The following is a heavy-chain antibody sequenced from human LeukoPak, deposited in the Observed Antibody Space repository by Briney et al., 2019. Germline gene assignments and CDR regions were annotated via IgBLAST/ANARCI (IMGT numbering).Heavy chain of an antibody. CDR1: GGSFSGYY. CDR2: INHSGST. CDR3: ARGSSSWYDGMDV. D-gene: IGHD6-13*01. J-gene: IGHJ6*02. V-gene: IGHV4-34*01. Sequence: SETLSLTCAVYGGSFSGYYWSWIRQPPGKGLEWIGEINHSGSTNYNPSLKSRVTISVDTPKNQFSLKLSSVTAADTAVYYCARGSSSWYDGMDVWGQGTTVTVSS.